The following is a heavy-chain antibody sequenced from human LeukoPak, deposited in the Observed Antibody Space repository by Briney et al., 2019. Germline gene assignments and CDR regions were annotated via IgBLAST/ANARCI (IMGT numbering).Heavy chain of an antibody. V-gene: IGHV4-39*07. J-gene: IGHJ3*02. CDR3: AGDSSGYYYFDAFDI. CDR1: GGSISSSSYY. D-gene: IGHD3-22*01. Sequence: PSETLSLTCTVSGGSISSSSYYWGWIRQPPGKGLEWIGSIYYSGSTYYNPSLKSRVTISVDTSKNQFSLKLSSVTAADTAVYYCAGDSSGYYYFDAFDIWGQGTMVTVSS. CDR2: IYYSGST.